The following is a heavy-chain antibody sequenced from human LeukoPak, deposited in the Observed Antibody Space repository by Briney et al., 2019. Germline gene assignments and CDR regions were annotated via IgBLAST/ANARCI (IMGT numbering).Heavy chain of an antibody. J-gene: IGHJ6*02. D-gene: IGHD2-15*01. V-gene: IGHV3-43*02. CDR2: ISGDGFGT. CDR3: AKDIRYCSGGSCYGYYYYGMDV. CDR1: GFTFDDYA. Sequence: GGSLRLSCAASGFTFDDYAMRWVRQAPGKGLEWVSPISGDGFGTYYTDSVKGRFTISRDNSKNSLYLQMNSLRTEDTALYYCAKDIRYCSGGSCYGYYYYGMDVWGQGTTVTVSS.